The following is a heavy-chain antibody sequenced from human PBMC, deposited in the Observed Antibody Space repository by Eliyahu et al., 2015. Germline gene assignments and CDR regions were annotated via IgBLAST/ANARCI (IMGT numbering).Heavy chain of an antibody. V-gene: IGHV1-58*01. J-gene: IGHJ6*02. CDR1: GFTFTXSX. Sequence: QMQLVQSGPEVKKPGTSVKVSCKASGFTFTXSXXQWVRQARGQRLEWIGWIVVGSGNTNYAQKFQERVTITRDMSTSTAYMELSSLRSEDTAVYYCAAERYCSSTSCPFYYYYYGMDVWGQGTTVTVSS. CDR3: AAERYCSSTSCPFYYYYYGMDV. D-gene: IGHD2-2*01. CDR2: IVVGSGNT.